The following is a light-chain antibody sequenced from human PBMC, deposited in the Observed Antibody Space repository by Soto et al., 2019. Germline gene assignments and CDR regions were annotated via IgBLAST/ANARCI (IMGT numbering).Light chain of an antibody. V-gene: IGLV1-47*01. Sequence: QSVLTQPPSASGTPGQRVTISCSGSSSNVGSNYVYWYQQLPETAPKLLIYRNDQRPSGVPHRFSGSKSCTSASLAISGLRYEDEAEYYCAVWDDSLRVVVFGGGTKVTVL. CDR3: AVWDDSLRVVV. CDR2: RND. J-gene: IGLJ3*02. CDR1: SSNVGSNY.